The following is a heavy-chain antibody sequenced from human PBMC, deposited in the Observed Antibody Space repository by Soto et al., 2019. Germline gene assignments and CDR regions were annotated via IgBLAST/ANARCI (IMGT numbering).Heavy chain of an antibody. J-gene: IGHJ6*02. V-gene: IGHV5-10-1*01. Sequence: GESLKISCKGSGYSFTSYWISWVRQMPGKGLEWMGRIDPSDSYTNYSPSFQGHVTISADKSISTAYLQWSSLKASDTAMYYCARPREAGKYYYGVDVWGQGTTVTV. CDR1: GYSFTSYW. CDR2: IDPSDSYT. CDR3: ARPREAGKYYYGVDV. D-gene: IGHD6-19*01.